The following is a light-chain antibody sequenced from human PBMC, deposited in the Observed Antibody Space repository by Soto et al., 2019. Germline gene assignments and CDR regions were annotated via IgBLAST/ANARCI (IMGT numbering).Light chain of an antibody. Sequence: EIVMTQSPATLSVSPGERATLSFRAIQSVGSYLAWYQQKPGQAPRLLIYGASTRATGIPARFGGSGSGTEFSLTISSLQSEDFAVYYCQQYSEWPSITFGQGTRLEI. CDR3: QQYSEWPSIT. CDR1: QSVGSY. V-gene: IGKV3-15*01. CDR2: GAS. J-gene: IGKJ5*01.